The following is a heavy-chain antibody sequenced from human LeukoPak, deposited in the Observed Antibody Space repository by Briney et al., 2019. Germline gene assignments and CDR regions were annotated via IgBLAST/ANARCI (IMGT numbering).Heavy chain of an antibody. CDR3: ARGYDSSGYHWFDP. CDR1: GYSFSNYG. Sequence: ASVKVSCKASGYSFSNYGISLLRQAPGHPGQGLEWMGWIAVFNGKTDYAQKLQGRVTITTDESTSTAYMELSSLRSEDTAVYYCARGYDSSGYHWFDPWGQGTLVTVSS. CDR2: IAVFNGKT. J-gene: IGHJ5*02. D-gene: IGHD3-22*01. V-gene: IGHV1-18*01.